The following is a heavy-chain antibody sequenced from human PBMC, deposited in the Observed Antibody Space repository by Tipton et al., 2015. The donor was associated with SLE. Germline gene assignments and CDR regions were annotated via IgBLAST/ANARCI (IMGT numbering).Heavy chain of an antibody. Sequence: TLSLTCTVSDGSISTYYWNWIRQPPGRGLEWIGYIYYSGSTNYNPSLKSRVTISVDTSKNQFSLKLSSVTAADTAVYYCARGIDYYDSSGHFDYWGQGTLVTVSS. V-gene: IGHV4-59*01. D-gene: IGHD3-22*01. CDR2: IYYSGST. J-gene: IGHJ4*02. CDR1: DGSISTYY. CDR3: ARGIDYYDSSGHFDY.